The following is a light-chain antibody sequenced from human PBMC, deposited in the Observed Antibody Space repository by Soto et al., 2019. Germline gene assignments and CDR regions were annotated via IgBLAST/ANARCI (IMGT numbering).Light chain of an antibody. CDR2: GAS. Sequence: EIVLTQSPGTLSLSPGERATLSCRASQSASGSYLAWYQQKPGQAPRLLIYGASSRATGIPDRFSGSVFGTDFTLTISSLEPEDFAVSYCQQYGSSTRPWTFGQGTKVEI. J-gene: IGKJ1*01. CDR1: QSASGSY. V-gene: IGKV3-20*01. CDR3: QQYGSSTRPWT.